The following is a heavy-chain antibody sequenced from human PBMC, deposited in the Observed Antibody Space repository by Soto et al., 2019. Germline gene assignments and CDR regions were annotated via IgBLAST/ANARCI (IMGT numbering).Heavy chain of an antibody. Sequence: GESLKISWKGSGYSFTSYWISWVRQMPGKGLEWMGRIDPSDSYTNYSPSFQGHVTISADKSISTAYLQWSSLKASDTAMYYCARRVAVPGTPKLRGHYYYYYGMDVWGQGTTVTVSS. J-gene: IGHJ6*02. CDR1: GYSFTSYW. CDR2: IDPSDSYT. CDR3: ARRVAVPGTPKLRGHYYYYYGMDV. D-gene: IGHD6-19*01. V-gene: IGHV5-10-1*01.